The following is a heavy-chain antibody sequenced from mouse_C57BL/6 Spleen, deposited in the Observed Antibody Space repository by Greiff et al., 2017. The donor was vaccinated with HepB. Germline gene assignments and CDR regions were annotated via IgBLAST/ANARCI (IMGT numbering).Heavy chain of an antibody. CDR1: GYSFTGYY. D-gene: IGHD2-3*01. V-gene: IGHV1-42*01. J-gene: IGHJ1*03. Sequence: EVQLQESGPELVKPGASVKISCKASGYSFTGYYMNWVKQSPEKSLEWIGEINPSTGGTTYNQKFKAKATLTVDKSSSTAYMQLKSLTSEDSAVYYCARSYDGYHWYFDVWGTGTTVTVSS. CDR2: INPSTGGT. CDR3: ARSYDGYHWYFDV.